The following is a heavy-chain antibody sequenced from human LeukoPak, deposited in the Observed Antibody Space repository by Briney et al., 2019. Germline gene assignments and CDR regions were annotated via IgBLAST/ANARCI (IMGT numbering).Heavy chain of an antibody. Sequence: SVKVSCKASGYTFTGYYMHWVRQAPGQGLEWMGWINPNSGGTNYAQKFQGRVTMTRDTSTSTVYMELSSLRSEDTAVYYCARDSYSSGRGFDYWGQGTLVTVSS. J-gene: IGHJ4*02. CDR1: GYTFTGYY. V-gene: IGHV1-2*02. CDR2: INPNSGGT. CDR3: ARDSYSSGRGFDY. D-gene: IGHD6-19*01.